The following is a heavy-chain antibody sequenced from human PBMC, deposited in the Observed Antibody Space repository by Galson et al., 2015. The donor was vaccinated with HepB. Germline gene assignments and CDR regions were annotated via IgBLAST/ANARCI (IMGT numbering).Heavy chain of an antibody. CDR3: ARGGFGWFGELSAKFDY. CDR2: INTNTGNP. V-gene: IGHV7-4-1*02. J-gene: IGHJ4*02. Sequence: QSGAEVKKPGPSVKVSCKASGSTFTSYAMNWVRQAPGQGLEWMGWINTNTGNPTYAQGFTGRFVFSLDTFVNTAYLQISSLKAEDTAVYYCARGGFGWFGELSAKFDYWVQGTLVTVSS. CDR1: GSTFTSYA. D-gene: IGHD3-10*01.